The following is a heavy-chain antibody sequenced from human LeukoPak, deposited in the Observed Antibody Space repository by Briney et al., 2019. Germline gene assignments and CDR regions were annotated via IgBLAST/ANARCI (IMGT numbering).Heavy chain of an antibody. CDR3: AKYVSAKGPPYALDV. CDR1: EFTFSSYA. V-gene: IGHV3-23*01. Sequence: GGSLRLSCAASEFTFSSYAMQWVRQAPGNRLEWVSGISASGGSTWYADSVKGRFTFSRDNSKNTLYLQMNSLRAEDTAVYYCAKYVSAKGPPYALDVWGQGTTVTVSS. CDR2: ISASGGST. D-gene: IGHD2/OR15-2a*01. J-gene: IGHJ6*02.